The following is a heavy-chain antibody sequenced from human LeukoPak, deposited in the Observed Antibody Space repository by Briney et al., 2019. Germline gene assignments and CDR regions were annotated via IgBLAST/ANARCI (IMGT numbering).Heavy chain of an antibody. V-gene: IGHV4-39*01. CDR3: ARVARGDYFDY. Sequence: PSETLSFTCTVSGGSISSSSYYWGWIRQPPGKGLEWIGSIYYSGSTYYNPSLKSRVTISVDTSKNQFSLKLSSVTAADTAVYYCARVARGDYFDYWGQGTLVTVSS. CDR1: GGSISSSSYY. CDR2: IYYSGST. D-gene: IGHD2-15*01. J-gene: IGHJ4*02.